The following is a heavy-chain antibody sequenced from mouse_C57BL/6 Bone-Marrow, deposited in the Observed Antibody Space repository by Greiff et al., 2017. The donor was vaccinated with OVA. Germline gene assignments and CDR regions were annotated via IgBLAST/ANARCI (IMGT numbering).Heavy chain of an antibody. J-gene: IGHJ2*01. D-gene: IGHD1-1*01. CDR3: ARVRITTVVADY. V-gene: IGHV3-6*01. Sequence: EVQRVESGPGLVKPSQSLSLTCSVTGYSITSGYYWNWIRQFPGNKLEWMGYISYDGSNNYNPSLKNRISITRDTSKNQFFLKLNSVTTEDTATYYCARVRITTVVADYWGQGTTLTVSS. CDR2: ISYDGSN. CDR1: GYSITSGYY.